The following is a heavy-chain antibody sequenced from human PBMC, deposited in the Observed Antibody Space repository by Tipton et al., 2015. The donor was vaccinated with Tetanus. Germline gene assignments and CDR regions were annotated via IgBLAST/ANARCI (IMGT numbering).Heavy chain of an antibody. J-gene: IGHJ5*02. CDR2: IYHSGYT. CDR1: GGSINSSYY. V-gene: IGHV4-39*01. CDR3: AKQEDNWFDP. Sequence: TLSLTCTVSGGSINSSYYWGWIRQPPGKGLEWIGSIYHSGYTYYKASLKSRLSLSVDTSKSQFSLSLRSVTAADTAVYYCAKQEDNWFDPWGQGTLVTVPS. D-gene: IGHD2-15*01.